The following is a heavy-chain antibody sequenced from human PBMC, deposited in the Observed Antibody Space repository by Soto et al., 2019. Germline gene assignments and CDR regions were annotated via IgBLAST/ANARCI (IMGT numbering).Heavy chain of an antibody. Sequence: SETLSLTCTVSGGSISSSSYYWGWIRQPPGKGLEWIGSIYYSGSTYYNPSLKSRVTISVDTSKNQFSLKLSSVTAADTAVYYCARSYYDFWSSDYYYYYMDVWGKGTTVTVSS. CDR1: GGSISSSSYY. D-gene: IGHD3-3*01. CDR2: IYYSGST. CDR3: ARSYYDFWSSDYYYYYMDV. J-gene: IGHJ6*03. V-gene: IGHV4-39*01.